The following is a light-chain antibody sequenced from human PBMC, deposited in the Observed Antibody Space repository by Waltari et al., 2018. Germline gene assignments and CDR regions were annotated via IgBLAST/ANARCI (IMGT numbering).Light chain of an antibody. CDR1: QSVTRA. CDR2: GAS. Sequence: EIVLTQSPGTLSLSPGESATLSCRTSQSVTRALAWYQQKPGQAPRLLSLGASNRATGIPDRFSGSGSGTEFSLTISSLEPEDCAVYYCQHYLRLPVTFGQGTKLEVK. V-gene: IGKV3-20*01. CDR3: QHYLRLPVT. J-gene: IGKJ1*01.